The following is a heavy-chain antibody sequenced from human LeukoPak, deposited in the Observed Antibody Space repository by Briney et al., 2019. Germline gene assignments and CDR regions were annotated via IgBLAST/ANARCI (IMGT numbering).Heavy chain of an antibody. CDR3: ARALDSSSWYSGRDYYYYYMDV. V-gene: IGHV4-39*07. Sequence: SETLSLTCTVSGGSISSSSYYWGWIRQPPGKGLEWIGRIYTSGSTNYNPSLKSRVTISVDTSKNQFSLKLSSVTAADTAVYYCARALDSSSWYSGRDYYYYYMDVWGKGTTVTVSS. CDR1: GGSISSSSYY. D-gene: IGHD6-13*01. J-gene: IGHJ6*03. CDR2: IYTSGST.